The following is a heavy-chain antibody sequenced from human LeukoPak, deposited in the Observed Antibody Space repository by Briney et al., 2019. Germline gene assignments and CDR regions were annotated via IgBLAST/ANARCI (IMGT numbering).Heavy chain of an antibody. J-gene: IGHJ4*02. CDR1: GGSISSYY. CDR3: ARSGSHDY. D-gene: IGHD1-26*01. Sequence: PSETLSLTCTVSGGSISSYYWSWIRQPPGKGLEWIGYIYYSGNTNDNPSLKSRVTISIDTSKNQFSLKMSSVTAADTAVYYCARSGSHDYWGQGTLVTVSS. CDR2: IYYSGNT. V-gene: IGHV4-59*01.